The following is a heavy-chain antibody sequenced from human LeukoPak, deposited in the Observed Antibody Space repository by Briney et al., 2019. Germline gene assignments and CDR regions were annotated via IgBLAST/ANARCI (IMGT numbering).Heavy chain of an antibody. D-gene: IGHD6-13*01. V-gene: IGHV4-34*01. Sequence: KPSETLSLTCAVYGGSFSGYYWSWIRQPPGKGLEWIGEINHSGSTNYNPSLKSRVTISVDTSKNQFSLKVSSVTAADTAVYYCAKAPVAPSSWFDYWGQGTLVTVSS. CDR2: INHSGST. J-gene: IGHJ4*02. CDR3: AKAPVAPSSWFDY. CDR1: GGSFSGYY.